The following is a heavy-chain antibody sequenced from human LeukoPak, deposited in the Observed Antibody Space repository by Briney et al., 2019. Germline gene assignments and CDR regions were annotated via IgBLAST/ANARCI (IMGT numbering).Heavy chain of an antibody. CDR3: AKDEGTTPFYYYYMDV. V-gene: IGHV3-48*03. CDR2: ISSSGSTI. J-gene: IGHJ6*03. D-gene: IGHD1-7*01. Sequence: GGSLRLSCAASGFTFSSYEMNWVRQAPGKGLEWVSYISSSGSTIYYADSVKGRFTISRDNAKNSLYLQMNSLRAEDTAIYYCAKDEGTTPFYYYYMDVWGKGTSVTVSS. CDR1: GFTFSSYE.